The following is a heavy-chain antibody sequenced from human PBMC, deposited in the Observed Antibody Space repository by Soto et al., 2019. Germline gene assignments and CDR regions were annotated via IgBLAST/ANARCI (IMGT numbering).Heavy chain of an antibody. J-gene: IGHJ6*02. V-gene: IGHV1-3*01. CDR3: ARDFLGYCSGGSCYSGATYYYYYGMDV. Sequence: ASVKVSCKASGYTFTSYAMHWVRQAPGQRLEWMGWINAGNGNTKYSQKFQGRVTITRDTSASTAYMELSSLRSEDTAVYYCARDFLGYCSGGSCYSGATYYYYYGMDVWGQ. D-gene: IGHD2-15*01. CDR1: GYTFTSYA. CDR2: INAGNGNT.